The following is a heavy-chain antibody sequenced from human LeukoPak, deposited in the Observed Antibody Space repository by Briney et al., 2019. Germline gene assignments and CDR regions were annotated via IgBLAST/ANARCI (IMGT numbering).Heavy chain of an antibody. J-gene: IGHJ4*02. CDR1: GYTFISYY. Sequence: GASVKVSCKASGYTFISYYIHWMRQAPGQGPEWMGVINPSDGRTCYAQKLQGRVTMTRDTSTSTLYMDLSSLRSEDTAVYYCARGLDSSGWSYFEYWGQGTLVTVSS. CDR2: INPSDGRT. D-gene: IGHD6-19*01. V-gene: IGHV1-46*04. CDR3: ARGLDSSGWSYFEY.